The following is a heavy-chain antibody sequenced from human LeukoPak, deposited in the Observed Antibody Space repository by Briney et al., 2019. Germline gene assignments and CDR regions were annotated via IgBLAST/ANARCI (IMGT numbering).Heavy chain of an antibody. CDR2: IYYSGST. Sequence: PSETLSLTCTVSGGSISSSSYYWGWIRQPPGKGLEWIGSIYYSGSTYYNPSLKSRVTISVDTSKSQFSLKLSSVTAADTAVYYCARGCFDYGDCPDAFDIWGQGTMVTVSS. CDR1: GGSISSSSYY. V-gene: IGHV4-39*01. D-gene: IGHD4-17*01. CDR3: ARGCFDYGDCPDAFDI. J-gene: IGHJ3*02.